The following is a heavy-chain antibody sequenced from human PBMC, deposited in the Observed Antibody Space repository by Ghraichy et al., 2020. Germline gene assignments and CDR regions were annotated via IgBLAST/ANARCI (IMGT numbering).Heavy chain of an antibody. D-gene: IGHD2-2*01. V-gene: IGHV4-39*01. Sequence: SETLSLTCTVSGGSISRSSYSWGWIRQPPGKGLEWIGTIYNSGTTYYNPSLKSRVTISVDTSKNQFSLKLSSVTAADTAVYYCARRGIVVVSADPRPFDYGGQGTLVTVSS. CDR2: IYNSGTT. CDR3: ARRGIVVVSADPRPFDY. J-gene: IGHJ4*02. CDR1: GGSISRSSYS.